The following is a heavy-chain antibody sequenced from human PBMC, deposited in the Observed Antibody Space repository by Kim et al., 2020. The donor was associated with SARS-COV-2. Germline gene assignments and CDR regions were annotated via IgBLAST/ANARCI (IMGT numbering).Heavy chain of an antibody. J-gene: IGHJ3*02. V-gene: IGHV4-39*01. CDR1: GGSISSSSYY. CDR2: IYYSGST. CDR3: ARLFIAAAANDAFDI. D-gene: IGHD6-13*01. Sequence: SETLSLTCTVSGGSISSSSYYWGWIRQPPGKGLEWIGSIYYSGSTYYNPSLKSRVTISVDTSKNQFSLKLSSVTAADTAVYYCARLFIAAAANDAFDIWGQGTMVTVSS.